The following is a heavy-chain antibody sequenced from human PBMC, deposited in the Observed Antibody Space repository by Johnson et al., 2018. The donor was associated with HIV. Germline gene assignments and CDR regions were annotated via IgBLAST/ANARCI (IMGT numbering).Heavy chain of an antibody. CDR2: IKQDGSDK. J-gene: IGHJ3*02. Sequence: VQLVESGGGLVQPGGSLRLSCAASGFSFSSFWMSWVRQVPGKGLEWVANIKQDGSDKHSVDSVKGRFTISRDNAKNSLYLQMSSLRGEDMAVYYCARERWSSYFGAFDIWGQGTMVTLSS. CDR3: ARERWSSYFGAFDI. D-gene: IGHD3-3*01. V-gene: IGHV3-7*01. CDR1: GFSFSSFW.